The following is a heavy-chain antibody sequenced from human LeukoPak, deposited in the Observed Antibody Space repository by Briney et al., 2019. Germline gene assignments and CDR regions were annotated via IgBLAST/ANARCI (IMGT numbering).Heavy chain of an antibody. CDR3: VRGYSFGPYGMDV. V-gene: IGHV3-64D*09. CDR2: ISDSGGST. Sequence: GGSLRLSCSASGFPFSSFAMHWVRQAPGKGLEYVSAISDSGGSTYYADSVKGRFTISRDNSKNTLYLQMSSLRAEDTAVYFCVRGYSFGPYGMDVWGQGTTVTVSS. D-gene: IGHD2-15*01. J-gene: IGHJ6*02. CDR1: GFPFSSFA.